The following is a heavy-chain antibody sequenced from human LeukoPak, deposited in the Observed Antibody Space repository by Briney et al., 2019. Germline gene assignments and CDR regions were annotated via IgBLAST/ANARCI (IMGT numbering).Heavy chain of an antibody. J-gene: IGHJ6*03. Sequence: GGSLRLSCAASKFTFSSYWMHWVRQAPGKGLVWVSRINSDGSQPNYADSVKGRFTISRDNAKNSLYLQMNSLRAEDTAVYYCARGAGDTANCYYYMDVWGKGTTVTISS. CDR3: ARGAGDTANCYYYMDV. V-gene: IGHV3-74*01. CDR2: INSDGSQP. CDR1: KFTFSSYW. D-gene: IGHD5-18*01.